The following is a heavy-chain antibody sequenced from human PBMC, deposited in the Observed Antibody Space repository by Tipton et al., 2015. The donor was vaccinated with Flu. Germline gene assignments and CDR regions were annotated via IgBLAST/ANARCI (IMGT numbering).Heavy chain of an antibody. CDR2: VHRKGST. CDR3: ARRDYSNYVSIPKNWFDS. Sequence: TLSLTCSVSGDSIASDYYWAWVRQPPGKGLEWIGNVHRKGSTYYSPSLRSRVTIAVDRSKNQFSLRLNSVTAADTAVYFCARRDYSNYVSIPKNWFDSRGRGILVTVSS. V-gene: IGHV4-38-2*01. J-gene: IGHJ5*01. CDR1: GDSIASDYY. D-gene: IGHD4-11*01.